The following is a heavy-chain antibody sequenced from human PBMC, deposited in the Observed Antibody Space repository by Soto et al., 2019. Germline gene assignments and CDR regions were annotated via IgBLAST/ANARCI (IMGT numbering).Heavy chain of an antibody. J-gene: IGHJ4*02. V-gene: IGHV1-69*12. CDR2: IIPMFGTA. D-gene: IGHD5-18*01. Sequence: QVQLVQSGAEVKERESSVKVSCKAPGGTFSTYAISWVRQAPGQGLEWMGGIIPMFGTANYAQRFQDRVMITADESTNTVYMELSSLRSEDTAVYFCASGIQLWLRRINNGYSGWGQGTLVTVSS. CDR3: ASGIQLWLRRINNGYSG. CDR1: GGTFSTYA.